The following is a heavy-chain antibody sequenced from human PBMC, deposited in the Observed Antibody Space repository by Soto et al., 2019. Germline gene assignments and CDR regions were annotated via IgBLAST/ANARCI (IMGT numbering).Heavy chain of an antibody. CDR2: IYYSGST. V-gene: IGHV4-31*03. CDR3: AKERRGRTYYYISGSRRDAFDI. CDR1: GGSISSGGYY. Sequence: QVQLQESGPGLVKPSQTLSLTCTVSGGSISSGGYYWNWIRQHPGKGLEWIGYIYYSGSTYYNPFLKSRVTISVDTSKNQFSLKLSSVTAADTAVYYCAKERRGRTYYYISGSRRDAFDIWGQGTKVTVSA. J-gene: IGHJ3*02. D-gene: IGHD3-10*01.